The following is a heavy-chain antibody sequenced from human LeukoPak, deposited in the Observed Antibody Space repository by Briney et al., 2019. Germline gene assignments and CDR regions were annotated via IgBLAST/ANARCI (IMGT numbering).Heavy chain of an antibody. J-gene: IGHJ5*02. CDR3: ARQKTPRGYYDSSGYYSHWFDP. CDR2: IYYIGST. D-gene: IGHD3-22*01. CDR1: GGSISSSSYY. Sequence: SETLSLTCTVSGGSISSSSYYWGWIRQPPGKGLEWIGSIYYIGSTYYNPSLKSRVTISVDTSKNQFSLKLSSVTAADTAVYYCARQKTPRGYYDSSGYYSHWFDPWGQGTLVTVSS. V-gene: IGHV4-39*01.